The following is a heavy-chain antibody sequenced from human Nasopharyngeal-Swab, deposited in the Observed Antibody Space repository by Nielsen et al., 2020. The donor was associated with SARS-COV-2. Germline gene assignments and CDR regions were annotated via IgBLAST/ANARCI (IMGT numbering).Heavy chain of an antibody. CDR2: ISRTYST. CDR1: GFTFSDYS. V-gene: IGHV3-69-1*01. D-gene: IGHD3-22*01. CDR3: ARDDDSGGYYYGAFDI. Sequence: GESLKISCAASGFTFSDYSMHWVRQAPGKGLEWVSAISRTYSTYYADSVRGRFTVSRDNSKNTLYLQMNSLRAEDTAVYYCARDDDSGGYYYGAFDIWGQGTMVTVSS. J-gene: IGHJ3*02.